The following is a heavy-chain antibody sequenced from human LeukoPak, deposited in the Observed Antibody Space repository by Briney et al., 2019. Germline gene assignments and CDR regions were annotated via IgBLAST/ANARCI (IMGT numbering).Heavy chain of an antibody. CDR3: AGLKPVTIFGVVTAKYYFDY. D-gene: IGHD3-3*01. CDR1: GGSFSGYY. CDR2: INHSGST. Sequence: SETLSLTCAVYGGSFSGYYWSWIRQPPGKGLEWIGEINHSGSTNYNPSLKSRVTISVDTSKNQFSLKLSSVTAADTAVYYCAGLKPVTIFGVVTAKYYFDYWGQGTLVTVSS. V-gene: IGHV4-34*01. J-gene: IGHJ4*02.